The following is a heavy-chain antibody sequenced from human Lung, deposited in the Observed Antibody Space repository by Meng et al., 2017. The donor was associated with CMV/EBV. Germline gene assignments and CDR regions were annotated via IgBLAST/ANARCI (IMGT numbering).Heavy chain of an antibody. CDR3: ARWGGGDITVVPAAFDN. CDR2: INPRSGGT. Sequence: ASVXVSCKASGYTFAGYHLHWVRQAPRQGLEWLGWINPRSGGTNYAPNFRGRVTMTTDTSVNTVYMQLSRLIPDDTATYFCARWGGGDITVVPAAFDNWGQGTLVTVSS. CDR1: GYTFAGYH. J-gene: IGHJ4*02. D-gene: IGHD2-2*01. V-gene: IGHV1-2*02.